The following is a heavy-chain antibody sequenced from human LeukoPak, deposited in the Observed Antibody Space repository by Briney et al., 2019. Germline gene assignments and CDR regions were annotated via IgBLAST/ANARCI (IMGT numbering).Heavy chain of an antibody. CDR1: SDSITSSSYL. D-gene: IGHD3-10*01. Sequence: SETLSLTCSVSSDSITSSSYLWVWVRQPPGKGLEWIGDIYSNGHISYNPSLKSRAAISVDTSKNQFSLNLSSVTAADTAVYYCARRHYGSGNIDSWGQGTLVPVSS. J-gene: IGHJ4*02. V-gene: IGHV4-39*01. CDR3: ARRHYGSGNIDS. CDR2: IYSNGHI.